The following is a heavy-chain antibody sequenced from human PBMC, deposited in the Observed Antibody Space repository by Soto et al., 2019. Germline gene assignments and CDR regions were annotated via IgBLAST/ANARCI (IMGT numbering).Heavy chain of an antibody. CDR3: ARDRLDTAMEPTVWWRGLYYYYGMDV. J-gene: IGHJ6*02. D-gene: IGHD5-18*01. CDR1: GGSISSGGYY. Sequence: SETLSLTCTVSGGSISSGGYYWSWIRQHPGKGLEWIGYIYYSGSTYYNPSLKSRVTISVDTSKNQFSLKLSSVTAADTAVYYCARDRLDTAMEPTVWWRGLYYYYGMDVWGQGTTVTVSS. V-gene: IGHV4-31*03. CDR2: IYYSGST.